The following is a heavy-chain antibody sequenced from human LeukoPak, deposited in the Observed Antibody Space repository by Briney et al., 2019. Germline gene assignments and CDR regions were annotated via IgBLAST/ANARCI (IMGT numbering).Heavy chain of an antibody. CDR3: ARKGVAAAGNFDY. J-gene: IGHJ4*02. Sequence: PSETLSLTCTVSGGSISSVIYYWGWIRQPPGKGLEWIGSIYYNGNTYYNPSLMSRVTISADTSKNQFSLKLSSVTAADTAVYYCARKGVAAAGNFDYWGQGTLVTVS. CDR1: GGSISSVIYY. CDR2: IYYNGNT. D-gene: IGHD6-13*01. V-gene: IGHV4-39*01.